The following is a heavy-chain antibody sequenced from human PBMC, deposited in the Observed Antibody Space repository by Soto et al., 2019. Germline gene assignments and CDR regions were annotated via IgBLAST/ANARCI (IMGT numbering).Heavy chain of an antibody. J-gene: IGHJ5*02. CDR2: IYYSGST. V-gene: IGHV4-39*01. CDR1: GGSISSSSYY. D-gene: IGHD2-15*01. Sequence: SSETLSLTCTVSGGSISSSSYYWGWIRQPPGKGLEWIGSIYYSGSTYYNPSLKSRVTISVDTSKNQFSLKLSSVTAADTAVYYCARQRAASWFDPWGQGTLVTVSS. CDR3: ARQRAASWFDP.